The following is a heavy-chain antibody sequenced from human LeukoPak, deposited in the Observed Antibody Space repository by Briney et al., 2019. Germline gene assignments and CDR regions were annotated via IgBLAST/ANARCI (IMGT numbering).Heavy chain of an antibody. D-gene: IGHD3-10*01. CDR1: GFTFSSYG. J-gene: IGHJ3*02. CDR2: ISYDGSNK. CDR3: ASFPPYMVRTDAFDI. Sequence: GGSLRLSCAASGFTFSSYGMHWVRQAPGKGLEWVAVISYDGSNKYYADSVKGRFTISRDDSKNTLYLQMNSLRAEDTAVYYCASFPPYMVRTDAFDIWGQGTIVTVSS. V-gene: IGHV3-30*03.